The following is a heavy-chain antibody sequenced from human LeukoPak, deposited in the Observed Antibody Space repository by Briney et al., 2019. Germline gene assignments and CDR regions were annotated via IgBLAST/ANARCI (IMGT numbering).Heavy chain of an antibody. J-gene: IGHJ4*02. D-gene: IGHD2-15*01. CDR2: IYYSGST. CDR1: GDAISSYY. Sequence: SETLSLSCTVSGDAISSYYWSWIRQPPGKGLEWLGYIYYSGSTNYNPSLKSRVTISVDTSKNQFSLKLSSVTAADTAVYYCARRYCSGGSCSSFDYWGQGTLVTVSS. CDR3: ARRYCSGGSCSSFDY. V-gene: IGHV4-59*01.